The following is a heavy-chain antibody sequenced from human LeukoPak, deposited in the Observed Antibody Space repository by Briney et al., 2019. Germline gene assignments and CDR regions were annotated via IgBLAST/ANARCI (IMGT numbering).Heavy chain of an antibody. D-gene: IGHD3-10*01. CDR1: GFTFSSYS. CDR2: ISSSSSYI. V-gene: IGHV3-21*01. J-gene: IGHJ3*02. Sequence: GGSLRLSCAASGFTFSSYSMNWVRQAPGKGLEWVSSISSSSSYIYYADSVKGRFTISRDNAKNSLYLQMTSLRAEDTAVYYCARDLDYYGSGSYYNVGAFDIWGQGTMVTVSS. CDR3: ARDLDYYGSGSYYNVGAFDI.